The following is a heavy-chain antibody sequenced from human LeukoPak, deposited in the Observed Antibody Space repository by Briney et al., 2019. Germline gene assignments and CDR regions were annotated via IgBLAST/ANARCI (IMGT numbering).Heavy chain of an antibody. CDR1: GYTFTSYY. D-gene: IGHD5-18*01. CDR2: INPSGGST. J-gene: IGHJ3*02. CDR3: ARDFTSDGIQLWVNAFDI. Sequence: ASVKVSCKASGYTFTSYYMHWVRQAPGQGLEWMGIINPSGGSTSYAQKFQGRVTMTRDMSTSTVYMELSSLRSEDTAVYYCARDFTSDGIQLWVNAFDIWGQGTMVTVSS. V-gene: IGHV1-46*01.